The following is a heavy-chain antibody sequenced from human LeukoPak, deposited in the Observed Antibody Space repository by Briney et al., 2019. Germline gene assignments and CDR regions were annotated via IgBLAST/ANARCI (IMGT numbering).Heavy chain of an antibody. V-gene: IGHV3-30*18. D-gene: IGHD3-10*01. CDR2: ISYDGSNK. J-gene: IGHJ6*02. CDR3: AKDIYGSGSYYNLVGSYYYYGMDV. Sequence: GGSLRLSCAASGFTFSSYGMHWVRQAPGKGLEWVAVISYDGSNKYYADSVKGRFTISRDNSKNTLYLQMNSLRAEDTAVYYCAKDIYGSGSYYNLVGSYYYYGMDVWGQGTTVTVSS. CDR1: GFTFSSYG.